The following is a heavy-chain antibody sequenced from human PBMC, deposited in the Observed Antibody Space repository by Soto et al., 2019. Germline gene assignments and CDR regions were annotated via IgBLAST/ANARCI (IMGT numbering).Heavy chain of an antibody. Sequence: SETLSLTCTVSGGSISSGGYYWTWIRQHPGKGLEWIAYIYHSGYTFYNPSLKSRVTMSVDTSKNQFSLKLRSVTAADTAVYYCAEWEGLGSDYYYAMDVWGQGTTVTVSS. CDR1: GGSISSGGYY. D-gene: IGHD1-26*01. CDR2: IYHSGYT. V-gene: IGHV4-31*03. J-gene: IGHJ6*02. CDR3: AEWEGLGSDYYYAMDV.